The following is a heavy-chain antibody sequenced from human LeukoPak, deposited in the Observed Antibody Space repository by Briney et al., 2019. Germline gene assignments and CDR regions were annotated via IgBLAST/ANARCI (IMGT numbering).Heavy chain of an antibody. D-gene: IGHD3-22*01. CDR1: GGSISSGSYY. CDR2: IYTSGST. J-gene: IGHJ3*02. V-gene: IGHV4-61*02. Sequence: SETLSLTCTVSGGSISSGSYYWSWIRQPAGKGLEWIGRIYTSGSTNYNPSLKSRVTISVDTSKNQFSLKLSSGTAADTVVYYCARDVPYYYDSSGGAFDIWGQGTMVTVSS. CDR3: ARDVPYYYDSSGGAFDI.